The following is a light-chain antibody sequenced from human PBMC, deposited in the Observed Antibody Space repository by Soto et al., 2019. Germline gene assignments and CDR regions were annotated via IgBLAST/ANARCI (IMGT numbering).Light chain of an antibody. CDR3: QQRSNWPIT. Sequence: EIVMTQSPATLSVSPGERASLSCSASQSVSSNLAWYQQKPGQAPRLLIYGASTRATGIPARFSGSGSGTDITLTISSLEPEDFAVYYCQQRSNWPITFGQGTRLEIK. V-gene: IGKV3-15*01. J-gene: IGKJ5*01. CDR1: QSVSSN. CDR2: GAS.